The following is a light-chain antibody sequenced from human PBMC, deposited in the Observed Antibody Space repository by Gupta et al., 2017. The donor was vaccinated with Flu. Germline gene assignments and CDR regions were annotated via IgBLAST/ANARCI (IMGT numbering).Light chain of an antibody. CDR1: QSVSSW. J-gene: IGKJ4*01. V-gene: IGKV1-5*03. Sequence: PSTLSAYVGDRVTITCRASQSVSSWLAWYQQKPGQAPKLLIYKASNVESGVPSRFSGSGSGTEFTLTISIRHPDDFATYYCQRENSSSLTFGGGTKVEI. CDR2: KAS. CDR3: QRENSSSLT.